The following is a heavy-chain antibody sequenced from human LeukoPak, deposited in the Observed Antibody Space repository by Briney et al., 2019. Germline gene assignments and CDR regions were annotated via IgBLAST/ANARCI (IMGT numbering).Heavy chain of an antibody. J-gene: IGHJ6*02. CDR2: IYYSGST. Sequence: SETLSLTCTVSGGSISSGDYYWSWIRQPPGKGLEWIGYIYYSGSTYYNPSLKSRVTISVDTSKNQFSLKLSSVTAADTAVYYCARDRLYYYDSSGYYGHYYYGMDVWGQGTMVTVSS. V-gene: IGHV4-30-4*01. CDR3: ARDRLYYYDSSGYYGHYYYGMDV. D-gene: IGHD3-22*01. CDR1: GGSISSGDYY.